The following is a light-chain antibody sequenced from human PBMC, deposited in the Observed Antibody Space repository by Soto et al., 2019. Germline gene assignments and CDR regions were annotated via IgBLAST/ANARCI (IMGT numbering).Light chain of an antibody. J-gene: IGKJ1*01. CDR1: QSVSSSY. V-gene: IGKV3-20*01. CDR2: GVS. CDR3: QQYGGSPTWT. Sequence: EIVLTQFPGTLSLSTGERATLSCRASQSVSSSYLAWYQQKPGQAPRLLMYGVSSRATGIPDRFSGSGSGTEFTLTISRLEPEDFAVYYCQQYGGSPTWTFGQGTKV.